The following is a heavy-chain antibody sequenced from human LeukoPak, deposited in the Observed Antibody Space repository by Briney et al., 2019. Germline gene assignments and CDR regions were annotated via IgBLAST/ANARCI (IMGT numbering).Heavy chain of an antibody. CDR2: IKQDGSEK. CDR1: GFTFSDYW. D-gene: IGHD2-8*01. Sequence: GGSLRLSCAAAGFTFSDYWMSWVRQAPGKGLEWVANIKQDGSEKYYVDSVKGRFTISRDNSKNTLYLQMNSLRAEDTAVYYCARGMVQSLYYFDYWGQGTLVTVSS. CDR3: ARGMVQSLYYFDY. J-gene: IGHJ4*02. V-gene: IGHV3-7*01.